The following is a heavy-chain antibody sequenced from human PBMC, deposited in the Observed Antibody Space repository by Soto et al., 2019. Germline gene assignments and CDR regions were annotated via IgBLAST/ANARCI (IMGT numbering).Heavy chain of an antibody. D-gene: IGHD1-26*01. CDR1: GGSISSYY. J-gene: IGHJ3*02. Sequence: PEETLSLTCTVSGGSISSYYWSWIRQPPGKGLEWIGYIYYSGSTNYNPSLKSRVTISVDTSKNQFSLKLSSVTAADTAVYYCARVWGGAFDIWGQGTMVT. V-gene: IGHV4-59*01. CDR3: ARVWGGAFDI. CDR2: IYYSGST.